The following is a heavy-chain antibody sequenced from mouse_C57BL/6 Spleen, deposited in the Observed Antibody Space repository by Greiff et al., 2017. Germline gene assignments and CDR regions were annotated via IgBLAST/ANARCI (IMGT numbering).Heavy chain of an antibody. Sequence: LQQSGPELVKPGASVKISCKASGYAFSSSWMNWVKQRPGKGLEWIGRIYPGDGDTNYNGKFKGKATLTADKSSSTAYMQLSSLTSEDSAVYFCARGQDRYYAMDYWGQGTSVTVSS. J-gene: IGHJ4*01. D-gene: IGHD6-1*01. CDR3: ARGQDRYYAMDY. V-gene: IGHV1-82*01. CDR1: GYAFSSSW. CDR2: IYPGDGDT.